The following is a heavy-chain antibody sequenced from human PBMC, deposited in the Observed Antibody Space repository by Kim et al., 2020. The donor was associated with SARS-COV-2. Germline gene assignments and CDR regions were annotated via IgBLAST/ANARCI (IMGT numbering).Heavy chain of an antibody. CDR1: GYTLTELS. Sequence: ASVKVSCKVSGYTLTELSMHWVRQAPGKGLEWMGGFDPEDGETIYAQKFQGRVTMTEDTSTDTAYMELSSLRSDDTAVYYCATDIPWYGLKRFDFWGQGTLVTVSS. CDR3: ATDIPWYGLKRFDF. CDR2: FDPEDGET. V-gene: IGHV1-24*01. D-gene: IGHD6-13*01. J-gene: IGHJ4*02.